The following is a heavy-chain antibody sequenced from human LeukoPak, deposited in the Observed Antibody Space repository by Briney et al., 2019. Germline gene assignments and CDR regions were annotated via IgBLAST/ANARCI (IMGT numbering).Heavy chain of an antibody. CDR1: GGSISSYY. CDR2: IYTSGST. CDR3: ARGGSLDIVVVPAAMPAATMYCGGDCFDY. D-gene: IGHD2-2*03. J-gene: IGHJ4*02. Sequence: SETLSLTCTVSGGSISSYYWSWIRQPAGKGLEWIGRIYTSGSTNYNPSLKSRGTMSVDTSKNQFSLKLSSVTAADTAVYYCARGGSLDIVVVPAAMPAATMYCGGDCFDYWGQGTLVTVSS. V-gene: IGHV4-4*07.